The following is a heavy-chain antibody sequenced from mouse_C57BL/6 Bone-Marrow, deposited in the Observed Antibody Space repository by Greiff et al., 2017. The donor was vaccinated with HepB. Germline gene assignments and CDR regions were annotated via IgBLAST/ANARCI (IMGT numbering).Heavy chain of an antibody. CDR1: GFTFSDYY. CDR2: ISNGGGST. J-gene: IGHJ3*01. Sequence: EVKVVESGGGLVQPGGSLKLSCAASGFTFSDYYMYWVRQTPEKRLEWVAYISNGGGSTYYPDTVKGRFTISRDNAKNTLYLQMSRLKSEDTAMYYCARHDDGYYPAWFAYWGQGTRVTVSA. V-gene: IGHV5-12*01. D-gene: IGHD2-3*01. CDR3: ARHDDGYYPAWFAY.